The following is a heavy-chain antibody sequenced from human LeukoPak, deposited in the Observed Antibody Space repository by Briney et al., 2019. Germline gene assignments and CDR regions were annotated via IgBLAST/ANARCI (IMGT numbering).Heavy chain of an antibody. D-gene: IGHD3-22*01. V-gene: IGHV1-69*04. CDR1: GGTFRSYA. CDR2: IIPILGIA. J-gene: IGHJ3*02. CDR3: ARDLITMLGVDI. Sequence: ASVKVSFKASGGTFRSYAISWVRQAPGQGLEWMGRIIPILGIANYAQKFQGRVTITADKSTSTAYMELSSLRSEDTAVYYCARDLITMLGVDIWGQGTMVTVSS.